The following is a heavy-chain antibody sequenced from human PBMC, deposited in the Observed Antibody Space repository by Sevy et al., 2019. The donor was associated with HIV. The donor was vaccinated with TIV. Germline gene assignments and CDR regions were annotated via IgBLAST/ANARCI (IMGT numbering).Heavy chain of an antibody. D-gene: IGHD1-1*01. V-gene: IGHV3-7*01. CDR3: TRDNPFGTY. Sequence: WGSLRLSCAGSGFTFSSYWMTWVRQAPGKGLEWVANIKQDGSEKYYVDSVKGRFTISRDNAKNSLYLQMNSLRAEDTAVYYCTRDNPFGTYWGQGTLVTVSS. CDR1: GFTFSSYW. J-gene: IGHJ4*02. CDR2: IKQDGSEK.